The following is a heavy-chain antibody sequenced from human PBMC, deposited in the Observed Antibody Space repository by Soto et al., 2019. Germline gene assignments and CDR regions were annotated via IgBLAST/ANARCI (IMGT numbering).Heavy chain of an antibody. CDR3: ARELGNILTGYYDYYYYGMDV. V-gene: IGHV3-21*01. D-gene: IGHD3-9*01. J-gene: IGHJ6*02. Sequence: EVQLVESGGGLVKPGGSLRLSCAASGFTFSSYSMNWVRQAPGKGLEWVSSISSSSSYIYHADSVKGRFTISRDNAKNSLYLQMNSLRAEDTAVYYCARELGNILTGYYDYYYYGMDVWGQGTTVTVSS. CDR1: GFTFSSYS. CDR2: ISSSSSYI.